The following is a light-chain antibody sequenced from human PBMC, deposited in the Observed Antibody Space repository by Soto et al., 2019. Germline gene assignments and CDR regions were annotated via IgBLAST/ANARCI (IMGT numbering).Light chain of an antibody. CDR3: CSYAGCYTLV. CDR2: VVS. J-gene: IGLJ2*01. V-gene: IGLV2-11*01. Sequence: QSALTQPRSVSGSPGQSVTISCTGTSSDVGGYNFVSWYQQHPGQAPKLMIHVVSKRPSGVPDRFCVTKSRNTASLTISGLQAEDGAGYYCCSYAGCYTLVFCRGPKLTV. CDR1: SSDVGGYNF.